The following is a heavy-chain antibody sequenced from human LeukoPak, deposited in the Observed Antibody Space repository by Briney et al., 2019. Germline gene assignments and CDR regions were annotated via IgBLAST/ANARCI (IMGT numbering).Heavy chain of an antibody. CDR3: AREGTGPPTYYYYHMDV. D-gene: IGHD2-8*02. V-gene: IGHV4-4*07. Sequence: SETLSLTCTVARDSISGYFWSWVRQPAGRGLGWIGRVHASGGDNYTPSLRSRVSMSLDTSKNQFFLKLTSVTAADTAIYYCAREGTGPPTYYYYHMDVWGNGTTVTVSS. CDR2: VHASGGD. J-gene: IGHJ6*03. CDR1: RDSISGYF.